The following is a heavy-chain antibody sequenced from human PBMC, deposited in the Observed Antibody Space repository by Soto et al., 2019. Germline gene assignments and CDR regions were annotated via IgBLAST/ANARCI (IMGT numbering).Heavy chain of an antibody. CDR3: SHRSSTSGVFYS. J-gene: IGHJ4*02. D-gene: IGHD2-2*01. V-gene: IGHV2-5*02. CDR2: IYWDGDA. CDR1: GFSLSTSGVG. Sequence: QITLKESGPTLVKPTQTLTLTCTFSGFSLSTSGVGGGWIRQPPGKALEWLAPIYWDGDALYSPSLRSRPTITTDTSKSRVVLTITNMDPVDTATYYCSHRSSTSGVFYSWGQGTLVTVSS.